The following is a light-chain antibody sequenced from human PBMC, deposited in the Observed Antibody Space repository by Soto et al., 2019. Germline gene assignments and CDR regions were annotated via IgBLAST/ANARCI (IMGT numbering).Light chain of an antibody. V-gene: IGKV1-17*01. CDR3: QYYTSSPT. CDR1: RVIRND. CDR2: SSS. Sequence: TKMTQSASARYASVGDRVIITYRCSRVIRNDFGWFQKTRGGANKRLIHSSSTLNDGVPWRFSGSGYGTEFPLTISSLPADDFATYYCQYYTSSPTFGQGTMVDI. J-gene: IGKJ1*01.